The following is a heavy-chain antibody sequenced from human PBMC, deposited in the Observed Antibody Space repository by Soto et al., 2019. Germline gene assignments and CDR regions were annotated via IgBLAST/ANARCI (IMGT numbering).Heavy chain of an antibody. D-gene: IGHD6-19*01. J-gene: IGHJ5*02. Sequence: PSETLSLTCTVSGGSISSYYWSWIRQPPGKGLEWIGYIYYSGSTNYNPSLKSRVTISVDTSKNQFSLKLSSVTAADTAVYYCARAQQWLVPAWFDPWGQGTLVTVSS. CDR2: IYYSGST. CDR1: GGSISSYY. V-gene: IGHV4-59*01. CDR3: ARAQQWLVPAWFDP.